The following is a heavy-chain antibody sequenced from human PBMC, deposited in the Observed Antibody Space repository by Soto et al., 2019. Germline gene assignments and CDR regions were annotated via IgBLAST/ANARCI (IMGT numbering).Heavy chain of an antibody. D-gene: IGHD3-22*01. CDR3: ARLYDSSGYYLEPTEYFQH. CDR1: GYSFTSYW. CDR2: IDPSDSYT. Sequence: PGESLKISCKGSGYSFTSYWISWVRQMPGKGLEWMGRIDPSDSYTNYSPSFQGHVTISADKSISTAYLQWSSLKASDTAMYYCARLYDSSGYYLEPTEYFQHWGQGTLVTVSS. J-gene: IGHJ1*01. V-gene: IGHV5-10-1*01.